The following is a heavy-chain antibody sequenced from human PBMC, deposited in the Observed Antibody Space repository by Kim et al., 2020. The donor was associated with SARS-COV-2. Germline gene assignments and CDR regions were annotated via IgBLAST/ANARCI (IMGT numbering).Heavy chain of an antibody. Sequence: ASVKVSCKASGYTFTGYYMHWVRQAPGQGLEWMGWINPNSGGTNYAQKFQGRVTMTRDTSISTAYMELSRLRSDDTAVYYCARDATLLWELLRYYYYYMDVWGKGTTVTVSS. CDR1: GYTFTGYY. D-gene: IGHD1-26*01. V-gene: IGHV1-2*02. CDR2: INPNSGGT. J-gene: IGHJ6*03. CDR3: ARDATLLWELLRYYYYYMDV.